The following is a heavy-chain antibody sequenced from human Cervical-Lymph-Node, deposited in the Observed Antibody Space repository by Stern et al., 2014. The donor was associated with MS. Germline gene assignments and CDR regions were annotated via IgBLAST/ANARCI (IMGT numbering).Heavy chain of an antibody. CDR2: IYYRGNT. CDR1: GASITSYY. Sequence: QLQLQESGPGLLRPSETLSLTCTVSGASITSYYWSWIRQPPGKGLEWIGYIYYRGNTNYNASLKGRVAISIGTSKTQFSRRLSSVTAADTAVYYCARAPDLWAQGTLFTVSS. V-gene: IGHV4-59*01. CDR3: ARAPDL. J-gene: IGHJ5*02.